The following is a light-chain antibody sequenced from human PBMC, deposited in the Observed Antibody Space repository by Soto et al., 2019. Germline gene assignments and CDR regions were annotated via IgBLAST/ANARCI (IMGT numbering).Light chain of an antibody. CDR2: GAS. J-gene: IGKJ1*01. V-gene: IGKV3-15*01. CDR1: QSVSSN. CDR3: QQYNNLPRK. Sequence: EIVMTQSPAILSVSKGERATLSCRASQSVSSNLAWYQQKPGQAPRLLIYGASARATGIPVRFSGSGSGTEFTLTISSLQSKDFAVYYCQQYNNLPRKFVQGTKVDIK.